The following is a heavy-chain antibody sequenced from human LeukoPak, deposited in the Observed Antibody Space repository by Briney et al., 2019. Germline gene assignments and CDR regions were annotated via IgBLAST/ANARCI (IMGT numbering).Heavy chain of an antibody. V-gene: IGHV3-7*01. CDR3: ARLEVAYFDY. D-gene: IGHD5-12*01. Sequence: GSLSLSCAASGFTLSSDCVSWVRQATVKGLEWVANIRQDGSVQNYVDSVKGRFTISRDNSKYTLYLQMNSLRAEDTAVYYCARLEVAYFDYWGQGTLVTVSS. CDR2: IRQDGSVQ. CDR1: GFTLSSDC. J-gene: IGHJ4*01.